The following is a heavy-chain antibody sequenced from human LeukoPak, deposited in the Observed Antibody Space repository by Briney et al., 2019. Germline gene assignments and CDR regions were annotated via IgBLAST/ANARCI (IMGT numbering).Heavy chain of an antibody. D-gene: IGHD3-9*01. CDR3: ARARDYDILTGYRYYYGMDV. V-gene: IGHV4-34*01. CDR2: INHSGST. J-gene: IGHJ6*04. Sequence: SETLSLTCAVYGGSFSGYYWGWIRQPPGKGLEWIGEINHSGSTNYNPSLKSRVTISVDTSKNQFSLKLSSVTAADTAVYYCARARDYDILTGYRYYYGMDVWGKGTTVTVSS. CDR1: GGSFSGYY.